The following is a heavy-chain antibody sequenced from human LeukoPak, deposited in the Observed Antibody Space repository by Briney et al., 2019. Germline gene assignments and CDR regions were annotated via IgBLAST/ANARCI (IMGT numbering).Heavy chain of an antibody. Sequence: GGSLRLFCVASGLSFSSYWMAWVRQAPGKGLEWVANIKYDGTHKFYAGSVKGRFTISRDNAKNSLFLEMNSLTADDTAVYFCASSHDSSGNDWGQGTLVTVSS. D-gene: IGHD3-22*01. CDR1: GLSFSSYW. CDR3: ASSHDSSGND. J-gene: IGHJ4*02. V-gene: IGHV3-7*01. CDR2: IKYDGTHK.